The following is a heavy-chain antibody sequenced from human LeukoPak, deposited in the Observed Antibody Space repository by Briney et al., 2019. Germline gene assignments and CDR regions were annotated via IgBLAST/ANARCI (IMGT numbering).Heavy chain of an antibody. Sequence: ASVKVSCKASGYTFTSYYMHWVRQAPGQGLEWMGIINPSGGGTSYAQKFRGRITMTRDMSTSTVYMELSSLRSEDTAVYYCARGGYGGNWGNSHDYWGQGTLATVSS. J-gene: IGHJ4*02. V-gene: IGHV1-46*01. CDR1: GYTFTSYY. CDR2: INPSGGGT. D-gene: IGHD4-23*01. CDR3: ARGGYGGNWGNSHDY.